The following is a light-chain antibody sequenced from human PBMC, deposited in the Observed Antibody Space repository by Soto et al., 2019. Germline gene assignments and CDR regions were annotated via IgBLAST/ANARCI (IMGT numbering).Light chain of an antibody. J-gene: IGLJ2*01. Sequence: QSALTQPASVSGSPGQSITISCAGTMPDVGAYNLVSWYQQPPGRAPQLIIYEVRNRPSGLSCRFSGSKSGNTASLTIAGLQAEDADDYYCSSYASKSGLIFGGGTKLTVL. CDR3: SSYASKSGLI. CDR2: EVR. V-gene: IGLV2-14*01. CDR1: MPDVGAYNL.